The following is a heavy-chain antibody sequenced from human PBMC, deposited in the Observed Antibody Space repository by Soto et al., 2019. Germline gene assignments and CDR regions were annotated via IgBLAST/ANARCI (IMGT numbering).Heavy chain of an antibody. V-gene: IGHV3-23*01. Sequence: EVELLESGGDLVQPGGPLSLSCAASGFTFSSYDIIWVRQAPGKGLEWVSAIGIYANTYYAGSVKGRFTISRDDSKNTVYLQLNSLRVDDTAVYYCAKESTVGSPGDYFDSWGQGTLVTVSS. D-gene: IGHD1-26*01. CDR2: IGIYANT. J-gene: IGHJ4*02. CDR3: AKESTVGSPGDYFDS. CDR1: GFTFSSYD.